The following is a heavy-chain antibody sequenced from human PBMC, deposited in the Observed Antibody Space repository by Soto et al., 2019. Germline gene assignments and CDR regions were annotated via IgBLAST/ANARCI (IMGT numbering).Heavy chain of an antibody. CDR1: GYTFTNYG. V-gene: IGHV1-18*04. CDR3: AREEYRQLDH. CDR2: ISTNSGHI. Sequence: QVQLVQSGAEVKKPGASVKVSCKASGYTFTNYGISWVRQAPGQGLEWMGWISTNSGHIDYAQNLRGRVTMTTDTSTTTAYMELRSLRSDDTAVYYCAREEYRQLDHWGQGTLVTVSS. J-gene: IGHJ5*02. D-gene: IGHD3-16*02.